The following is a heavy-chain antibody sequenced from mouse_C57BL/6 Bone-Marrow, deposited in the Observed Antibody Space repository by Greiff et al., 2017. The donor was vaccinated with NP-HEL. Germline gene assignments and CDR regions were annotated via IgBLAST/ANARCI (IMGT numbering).Heavy chain of an antibody. CDR1: GYSIPSGYY. J-gene: IGHJ2*01. D-gene: IGHD4-1*01. CDR2: ISSDGSN. CDR3: ARDRGKLVDY. Sequence: EVQLVESGPGLVKPSPSLTLTCSVTGYSIPSGYYLNWIRQFPGNKLEWMGYISSDGSNNYNPSLKNRISITRDTSKNQFFLKLNCVPTADTATYYCARDRGKLVDYWGQGTTLTVSS. V-gene: IGHV3-6*01.